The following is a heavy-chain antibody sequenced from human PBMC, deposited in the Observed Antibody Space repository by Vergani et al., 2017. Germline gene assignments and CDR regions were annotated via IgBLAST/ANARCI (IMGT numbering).Heavy chain of an antibody. CDR3: ARTYLYYYDSSGYSVWFDP. V-gene: IGHV2-26*01. D-gene: IGHD3-22*01. Sequence: QVTLKESGPVLVKPTETLTLTCTVSGFSLSNARMGVSWIRQPPGKALEWLAHIFSNDEKSYSTSLKSRLTISKDTSKSQVVLTMTNMDPVDTATCYCARTYLYYYDSSGYSVWFDPRGQGTLVTVSS. CDR1: GFSLSNARMG. CDR2: IFSNDEK. J-gene: IGHJ5*02.